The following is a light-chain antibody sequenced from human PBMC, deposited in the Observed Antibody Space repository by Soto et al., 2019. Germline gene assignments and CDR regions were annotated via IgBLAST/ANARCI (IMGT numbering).Light chain of an antibody. J-gene: IGKJ1*01. Sequence: EIVMTQSPVTLSVSPGERATLSCRASQSVSSNLAWYQQKPGQAPRLLVYSASTRATGIPARFSGSGSGTEFTLTISSLQSEDFTVYYCQQYNSWWTFGKGTKVEIK. V-gene: IGKV3-15*01. CDR2: SAS. CDR1: QSVSSN. CDR3: QQYNSWWT.